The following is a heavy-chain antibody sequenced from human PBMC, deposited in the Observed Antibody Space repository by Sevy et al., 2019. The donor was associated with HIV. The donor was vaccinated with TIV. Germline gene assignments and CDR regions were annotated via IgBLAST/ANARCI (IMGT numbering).Heavy chain of an antibody. J-gene: IGHJ6*02. V-gene: IGHV3-30*18. Sequence: GGSLRLSCAASGFAFSDYAMHWVRQAPGKGLEWVAAISYAGDNKYFADSVKGRFTVSKDNSKNTLYPEMNSLRAEDTAVYYCAKAHADCSGGTCYTAHYYYDMDVWGRGATVTVSS. CDR1: GFAFSDYA. CDR3: AKAHADCSGGTCYTAHYYYDMDV. D-gene: IGHD2-15*01. CDR2: ISYAGDNK.